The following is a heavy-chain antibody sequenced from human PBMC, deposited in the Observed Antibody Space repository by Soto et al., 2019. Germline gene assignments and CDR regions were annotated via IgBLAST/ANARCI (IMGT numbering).Heavy chain of an antibody. CDR2: ISSSGDIT. CDR1: GFTFSDYQ. Sequence: TGGSLRLSCAASGFTFSDYQMSWIRQAPGKGLEWVSYISSSGDITYYADSVKGRFTISRDNAKNSLYLQMNSLRAEDTAVYYCARDLGYYASSGYFDYWGQGTLVTVSS. D-gene: IGHD3-22*01. V-gene: IGHV3-11*01. CDR3: ARDLGYYASSGYFDY. J-gene: IGHJ4*02.